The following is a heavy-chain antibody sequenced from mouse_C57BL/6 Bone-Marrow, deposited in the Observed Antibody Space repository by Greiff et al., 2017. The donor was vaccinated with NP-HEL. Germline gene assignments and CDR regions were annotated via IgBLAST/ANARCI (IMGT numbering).Heavy chain of an antibody. V-gene: IGHV1-80*01. Sequence: QVQLKHSGAELVKPGASVKISCKASGYAFSSYWMNWVKQRPGKGLEWIGQIYPGDGDTNYNGKFKGKATLTADKSSSTAYMQLSSLTSEDSAVYFCARGATVPFDYWGQGTTLTVSS. CDR3: ARGATVPFDY. CDR2: IYPGDGDT. J-gene: IGHJ2*01. D-gene: IGHD1-1*01. CDR1: GYAFSSYW.